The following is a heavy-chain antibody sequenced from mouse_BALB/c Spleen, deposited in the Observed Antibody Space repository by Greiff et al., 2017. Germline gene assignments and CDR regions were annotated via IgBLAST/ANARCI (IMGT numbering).Heavy chain of an antibody. D-gene: IGHD2-4*01. V-gene: IGHV14-1*02. J-gene: IGHJ3*01. CDR3: ARDYDSSLFAY. CDR1: GFNIKDYY. Sequence: EVKLQESGAELVRPGALVKLSCKASGFNIKDYYMHWVKQRPEQGLEWIGWIDPENGNTIYDPKFQGKASITADTSSNTAYLQLSSLTSEDTAVYYCARDYDSSLFAYWGQGTLVTVSA. CDR2: IDPENGNT.